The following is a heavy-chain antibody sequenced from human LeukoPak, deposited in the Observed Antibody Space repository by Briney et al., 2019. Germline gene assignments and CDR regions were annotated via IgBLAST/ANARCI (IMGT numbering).Heavy chain of an antibody. Sequence: PGGSLRLSCATSGFTFSSYSVNWVRQAPGKGLEWVSSISSSSSYIYYADSVKGRFTISRDNAKNSLYLQMNSLRAEDTAVYYCARVGRYFDWLLYTDYWGQGTLVTVSS. CDR1: GFTFSSYS. CDR2: ISSSSSYI. J-gene: IGHJ4*02. D-gene: IGHD3-9*01. CDR3: ARVGRYFDWLLYTDY. V-gene: IGHV3-21*01.